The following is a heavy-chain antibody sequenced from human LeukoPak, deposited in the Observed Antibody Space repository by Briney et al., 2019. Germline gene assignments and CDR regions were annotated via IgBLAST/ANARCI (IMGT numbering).Heavy chain of an antibody. D-gene: IGHD3-22*01. V-gene: IGHV4-34*01. J-gene: IGHJ4*02. CDR1: GGSFSGYY. CDR3: ARNSHYYDSSGFNY. CDR2: INHSGST. Sequence: SETLSLTCAVYGGSFSGYYWSWIRRPPGKGLEWIGEINHSGSTNYNPSLKSRVTISVDTSKNQFSLKLSSVTAADTAVYYCARNSHYYDSSGFNYWGQGTLVTVSS.